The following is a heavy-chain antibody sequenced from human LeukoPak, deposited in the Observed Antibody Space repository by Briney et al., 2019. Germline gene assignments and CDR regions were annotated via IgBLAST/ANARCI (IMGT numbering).Heavy chain of an antibody. D-gene: IGHD3-22*01. CDR1: GFTFDDYA. CDR2: ISWDGGST. J-gene: IGHJ4*02. V-gene: IGHV3-43D*03. Sequence: PGGSLRLSCAASGFTFDDYAMHWVRQAPGKGLEWVSLISWDGGSTYYADSVKGRFTISRDNSKNSLYLQMNSLRAEDTALYYCAKSRGDDSSGYYREYYFDYWGQGTLVTVSS. CDR3: AKSRGDDSSGYYREYYFDY.